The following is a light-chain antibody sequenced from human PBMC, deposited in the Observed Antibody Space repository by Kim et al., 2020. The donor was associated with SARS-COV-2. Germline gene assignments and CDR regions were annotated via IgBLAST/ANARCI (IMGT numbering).Light chain of an antibody. V-gene: IGLV3-19*01. Sequence: AVGQTVTITCQGDSRSRCYSSTYHQQPGRAPVLVIYDNKNRPSGMPARFSGCSSGDTAALSTTGRNQEGDAAYYCNNPDSSSNNVVFGGGTKLTVL. CDR1: SRSRCY. J-gene: IGLJ2*01. CDR3: NNPDSSSNNVV. CDR2: DNK.